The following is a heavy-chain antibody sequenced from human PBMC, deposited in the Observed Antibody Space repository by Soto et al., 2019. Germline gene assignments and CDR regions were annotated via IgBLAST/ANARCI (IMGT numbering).Heavy chain of an antibody. CDR2: FDPEDGET. Sequence: ASVKVYCKFSGYTLTELSIHWVRQAHGKGLEWMGGFDPEDGETIYAQKFQGRVTMTEDTSTDTAYMELSSLRSEDTAVYYCAIIDSSGYYDNWFDPWGQGTQVPVSS. J-gene: IGHJ5*02. V-gene: IGHV1-24*01. D-gene: IGHD3-22*01. CDR3: AIIDSSGYYDNWFDP. CDR1: GYTLTELS.